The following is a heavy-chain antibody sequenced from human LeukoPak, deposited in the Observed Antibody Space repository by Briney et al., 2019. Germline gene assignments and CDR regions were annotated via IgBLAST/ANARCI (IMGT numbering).Heavy chain of an antibody. CDR2: ISGSGGST. Sequence: GGSLRLSCAGSGFKFSNYGLSWVRQAPGKGLEWVSAISGSGGSTYYADSVKGRFTISRDNSKNTLYLQMNSLRAEDTAVYYCAKDIYDSSGYYYALDYWGQGTLVTVSS. CDR3: AKDIYDSSGYYYALDY. CDR1: GFKFSNYG. J-gene: IGHJ4*02. D-gene: IGHD3-22*01. V-gene: IGHV3-23*01.